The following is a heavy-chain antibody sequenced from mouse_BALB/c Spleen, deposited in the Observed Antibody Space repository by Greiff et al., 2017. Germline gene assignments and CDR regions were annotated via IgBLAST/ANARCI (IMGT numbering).Heavy chain of an antibody. Sequence: QVQLQQSGPGLVAPSQSLSITCTVSGFSLTSYGVHWVRQPPGKGLEWLGVIWAGGSTNYNSALMSRLSISKDNSKSQVFLKMNSLQTDDTAMYYCARIGGQSTMITKFAYWGQGTLVTVSA. D-gene: IGHD2-4*01. J-gene: IGHJ3*01. CDR1: GFSLTSYG. CDR2: IWAGGST. V-gene: IGHV2-9*02. CDR3: ARIGGQSTMITKFAY.